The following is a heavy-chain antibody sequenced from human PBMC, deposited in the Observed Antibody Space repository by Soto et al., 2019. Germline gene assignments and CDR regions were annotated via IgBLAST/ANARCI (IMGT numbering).Heavy chain of an antibody. V-gene: IGHV2-26*01. CDR2: IFSNDEK. CDR1: GFSLSNARMG. Sequence: SGPTLVNPTETLTLTCTVSGFSLSNARMGVSWIRQPPGKALEWLAHIFSNDEKSYSTSLKSRLTISKDTSKSQVVLTMTNMDTVDTATYYCARILYSYGPLYYYYYGMDVWGQGT. J-gene: IGHJ6*02. CDR3: ARILYSYGPLYYYYYGMDV. D-gene: IGHD5-18*01.